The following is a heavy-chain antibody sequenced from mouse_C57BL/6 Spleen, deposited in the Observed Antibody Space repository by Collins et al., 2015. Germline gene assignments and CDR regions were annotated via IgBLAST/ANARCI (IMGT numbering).Heavy chain of an antibody. D-gene: IGHD1-1*01. CDR2: IDPSDSYT. CDR1: GYTFTSYW. V-gene: IGHV1-69*01. CDR3: VRGGGTTVVATNFDY. Sequence: QVQLQQPGAELVMPGASVKLSCKASGYTFTSYWMHWVKQRPGQGLEWIGEIDPSDSYTNCNQKFKGKSTLTVDKSSSTAYMQLSSLTSEDSAVYYCVRGGGTTVVATNFDYWGQGTTLTVSS. J-gene: IGHJ2*01.